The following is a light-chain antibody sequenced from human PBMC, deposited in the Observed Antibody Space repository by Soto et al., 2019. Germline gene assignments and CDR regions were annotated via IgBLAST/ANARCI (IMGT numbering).Light chain of an antibody. CDR3: TSWTTSTTMI. J-gene: IGLJ2*01. CDR2: DVN. V-gene: IGLV2-14*03. Sequence: QSALTQPASVSGSPGHSITISCTGTRSDIGAYNFVSWYQQHPGKAPKLMLYDVNIRPSGVSNRFSGSKSGNTASLTISGLQAEDEADYYCTSWTTSTTMIFGGGTKLTVL. CDR1: RSDIGAYNF.